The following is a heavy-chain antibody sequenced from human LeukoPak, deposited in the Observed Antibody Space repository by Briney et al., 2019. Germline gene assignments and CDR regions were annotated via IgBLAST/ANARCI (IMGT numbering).Heavy chain of an antibody. Sequence: SETLSLTCTVSGGSISSSSYYWGWIRQPPGKGLEWIGYIYYSGTTNYNPSLKSRVTISVDTSKNQFSLKLSSVTAADTAVYYCARDQYYYDSSGNSLFDYWGQGTLVTVSS. CDR3: ARDQYYYDSSGNSLFDY. CDR1: GGSISSSSYY. V-gene: IGHV4-61*05. CDR2: IYYSGTT. J-gene: IGHJ4*02. D-gene: IGHD3-22*01.